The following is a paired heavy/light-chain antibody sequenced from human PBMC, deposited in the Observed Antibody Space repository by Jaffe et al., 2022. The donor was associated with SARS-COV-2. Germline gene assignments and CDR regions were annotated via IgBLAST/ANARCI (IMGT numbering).Heavy chain of an antibody. Sequence: QLQLQESGPGLVKPSETLSLTCTVSGGSIGSESFHWAWIRQPPGKGLEWIGSIYYSGSTYYNPSLKSRITISVDTSKNQFSLRLSSVTAAETAVYYCARLVAWGVSISYYGMDVWGQGITVTVSS. CDR3: ARLVAWGVSISYYGMDV. CDR2: IYYSGST. CDR1: GGSIGSESFH. J-gene: IGHJ6*02. D-gene: IGHD3-10*01. V-gene: IGHV4-39*01.
Light chain of an antibody. CDR3: QQSYSTPLT. Sequence: DIQMTQSPSSLSASVGDRVTITCRASQSISNYLNWYQQKPGTAPNLLIYAASSLQSGVPSRFSGSGSGTDFTLTISSLQPEDFATYYCQQSYSTPLTFGGGTRVEI. J-gene: IGKJ4*01. CDR1: QSISNY. V-gene: IGKV1-39*01. CDR2: AAS.